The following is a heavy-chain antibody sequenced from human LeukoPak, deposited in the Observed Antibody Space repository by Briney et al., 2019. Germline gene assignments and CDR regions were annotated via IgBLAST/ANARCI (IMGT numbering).Heavy chain of an antibody. Sequence: GRSLRLSCTASGFTFGDYAMSWVRQAPGKGLEWVGFIRSKAYGGTTEYAASVKGRFTISRDDSKSIAYLQMNSLKTEDTAAYYCTRKGYSNYVGFFDYWGQGTLVTVSS. D-gene: IGHD4-11*01. CDR1: GFTFGDYA. CDR2: IRSKAYGGTT. CDR3: TRKGYSNYVGFFDY. V-gene: IGHV3-49*04. J-gene: IGHJ4*02.